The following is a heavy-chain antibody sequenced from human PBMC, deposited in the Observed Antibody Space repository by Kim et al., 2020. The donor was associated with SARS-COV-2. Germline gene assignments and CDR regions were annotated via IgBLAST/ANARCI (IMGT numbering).Heavy chain of an antibody. CDR1: GGSISSSSYY. J-gene: IGHJ4*02. D-gene: IGHD6-13*01. V-gene: IGHV4-39*01. CDR2: IYYSGST. Sequence: SETLSLTCTVSGGSISSSSYYWGWIRQPPGKGLEWIGSIYYSGSTYYNPSLKNRVTISVDTPKNQFSLKLSSVTAADTAVYYCASSTHYPIAAAGTYYWGQGTLVPVSS. CDR3: ASSTHYPIAAAGTYY.